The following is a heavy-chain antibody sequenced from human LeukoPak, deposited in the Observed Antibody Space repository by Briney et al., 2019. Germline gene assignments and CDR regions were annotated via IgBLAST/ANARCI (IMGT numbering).Heavy chain of an antibody. CDR2: INAGNGDT. D-gene: IGHD2-2*01. Sequence: ASVKVSCKASGYTFTSYAIHWVRQAPGQRLEWLGWINAGNGDTKYSQRFQGRVTITRDTSATTAYMELTSLRSEDTAVYYCARGYCRSTSCQYYFDYWGQGTLVTVSS. J-gene: IGHJ4*02. CDR1: GYTFTSYA. CDR3: ARGYCRSTSCQYYFDY. V-gene: IGHV1-3*01.